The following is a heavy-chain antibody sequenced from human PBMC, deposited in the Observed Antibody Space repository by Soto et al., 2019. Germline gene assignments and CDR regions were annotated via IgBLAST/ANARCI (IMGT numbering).Heavy chain of an antibody. CDR2: IIPIFGTA. Sequence: SVKVSCKASGGTFSSYAISWVRQAPGQGLEWMGGIIPIFGTANYAQKFQGRVTITADESTSTAYMELSSLRSEDTAVYYCARDRQQLVLGYYFDYWGQGTLVTFSS. CDR1: GGTFSSYA. D-gene: IGHD6-13*01. V-gene: IGHV1-69*13. J-gene: IGHJ4*02. CDR3: ARDRQQLVLGYYFDY.